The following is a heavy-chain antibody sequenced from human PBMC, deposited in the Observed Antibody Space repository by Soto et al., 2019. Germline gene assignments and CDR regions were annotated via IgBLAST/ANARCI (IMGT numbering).Heavy chain of an antibody. D-gene: IGHD3-9*01. V-gene: IGHV4-34*01. CDR1: GGSFSGYY. J-gene: IGHJ2*01. CDR2: INDRGSI. CDR3: ARESHDILTGPPWVWYFDL. Sequence: QVQLQQWGAGPLRPLETLSLTCGVSGGSFSGYYWAWIRQPPGKGLEWIGEINDRGSINYNPSLKSRVSNSVDTSKNHYSLNLMSVTAADTAVYYCARESHDILTGPPWVWYFDLWGRGTLVTVSS.